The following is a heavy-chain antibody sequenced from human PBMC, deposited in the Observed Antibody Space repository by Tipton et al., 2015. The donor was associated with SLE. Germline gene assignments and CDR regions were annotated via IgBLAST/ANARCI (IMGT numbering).Heavy chain of an antibody. CDR1: GFTFDEYA. Sequence: SLRLSCAASGFTFDEYAMVWVRQSPGKGLEWISGITWSGGQIDYADSVKGRFTISRENARNSLYLQMNSLRAEDTALYYCARIHGSGIATASWGQGTLVTVSS. D-gene: IGHD6-13*01. J-gene: IGHJ5*02. CDR2: ITWSGGQI. CDR3: ARIHGSGIATAS. V-gene: IGHV3-9*01.